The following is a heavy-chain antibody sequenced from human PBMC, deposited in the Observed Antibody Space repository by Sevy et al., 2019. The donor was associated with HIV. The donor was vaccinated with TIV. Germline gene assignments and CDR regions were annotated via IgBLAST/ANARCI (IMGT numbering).Heavy chain of an antibody. CDR3: ARHVWMIAPKRYCTGISCYPFDP. V-gene: IGHV4-39*01. Sequence: SESLSLICTVSSGSISSGSYYWGWIRQPPGKGLKWIGSFHYSGSTYYNPSLRSRVTISADTSKSQLSLKLRYVTAADTAMYYCARHVWMIAPKRYCTGISCYPFDPWGQGTPVTVSS. CDR1: SGSISSGSYY. D-gene: IGHD2-2*01. CDR2: FHYSGST. J-gene: IGHJ5*02.